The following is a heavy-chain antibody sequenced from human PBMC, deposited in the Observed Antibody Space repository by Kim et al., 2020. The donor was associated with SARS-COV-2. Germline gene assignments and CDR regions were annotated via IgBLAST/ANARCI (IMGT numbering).Heavy chain of an antibody. CDR2: ISSSSAYI. Sequence: GGPLRLSCTTSGFTFSNYNMNWVRQAPGKGLEWVSSISSSSAYIYYADSMKGRFTISRDNAKNSLYLQMSSLRAEDTAVYYCARERYCSSTNCYSMNSWGQGTLVTVSS. J-gene: IGHJ4*02. CDR1: GFTFSNYN. D-gene: IGHD2-2*01. V-gene: IGHV3-21*01. CDR3: ARERYCSSTNCYSMNS.